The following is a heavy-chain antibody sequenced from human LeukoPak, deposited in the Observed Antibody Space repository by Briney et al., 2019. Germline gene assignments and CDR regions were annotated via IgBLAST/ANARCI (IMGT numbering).Heavy chain of an antibody. CDR1: GGSISSYY. V-gene: IGHV4-59*08. J-gene: IGHJ6*02. Sequence: SETLSLTCTVSGGSISSYYWSWIRQPPGKGLEWIWYIDYSGSTNYNPSLKSRVTISVDTSKNQFSLKLSSVTAADTAVYYCARHDYYYYGMDVWGQGTTVTVSS. CDR3: ARHDYYYYGMDV. CDR2: IDYSGST.